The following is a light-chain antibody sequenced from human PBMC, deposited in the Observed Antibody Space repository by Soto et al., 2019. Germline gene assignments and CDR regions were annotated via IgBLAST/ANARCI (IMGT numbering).Light chain of an antibody. Sequence: QSALTQPASVSGSPGHSITISCTGTSSDVGAYNFVSWYQQHPGKAHKLMIYDVTNRPSGVSSRFSGSKSGNTSSLAISGLQAEDEADYYCSSYTTSNTLVFGGGTKVTAL. CDR2: DVT. CDR1: SSDVGAYNF. V-gene: IGLV2-14*03. J-gene: IGLJ2*01. CDR3: SSYTTSNTLV.